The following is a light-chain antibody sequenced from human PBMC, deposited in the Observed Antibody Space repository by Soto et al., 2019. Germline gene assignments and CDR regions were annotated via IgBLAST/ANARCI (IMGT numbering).Light chain of an antibody. Sequence: THLASTLSATLPDRVTITFRASQSISSWLAWYQQKPGKAPKLLIYKASSLESGVPSRFSGSGSGTEFTLTISSLQPDDFATYYCQQYNSYFRTFGQGTKVDI. CDR2: KAS. CDR1: QSISSW. V-gene: IGKV1-5*03. J-gene: IGKJ1*01. CDR3: QQYNSYFRT.